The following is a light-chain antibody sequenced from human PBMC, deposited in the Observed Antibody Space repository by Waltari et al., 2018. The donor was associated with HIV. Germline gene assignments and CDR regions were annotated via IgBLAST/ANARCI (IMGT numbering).Light chain of an antibody. Sequence: DILMTQCPASLSASLGDRVTMTCGSSHNIATYVNWYQQRPGKPPSLLIYSASTLHIGVPSRFTGAGSGRLFTLTINRLQSEDFASYFCQQASALPLTCGGGTNV. J-gene: IGKJ4*01. CDR3: QQASALPLT. V-gene: IGKV1-39*01. CDR2: SAS. CDR1: HNIATY.